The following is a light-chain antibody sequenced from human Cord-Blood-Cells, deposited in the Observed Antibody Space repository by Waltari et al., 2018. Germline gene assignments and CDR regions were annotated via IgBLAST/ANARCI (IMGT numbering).Light chain of an antibody. CDR1: QSISSY. CDR3: QQSYSTPT. Sequence: DIQMTQSPSSLSASVGDRVTITCRASQSISSYLNWYQQKPGKAPKLRIYAASSLQSRVPSRLSGSGSGTDFTLTISSLQPEDFATYYCQQSYSTPTFGPGTKVDIK. CDR2: AAS. J-gene: IGKJ3*01. V-gene: IGKV1-39*01.